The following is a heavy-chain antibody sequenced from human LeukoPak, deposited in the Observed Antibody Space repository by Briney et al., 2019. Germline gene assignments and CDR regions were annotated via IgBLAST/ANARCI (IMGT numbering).Heavy chain of an antibody. J-gene: IGHJ4*02. D-gene: IGHD3-10*01. CDR3: ATDRHYGVTTSLRFEY. Sequence: GGSLRLSCAASGFIFSTYAMHWVRQAPGKGPEWVAVVAYDGTNQYYADSVKGRFSISRENSKNTLYLQMNSLRGEDTAIYYCATDRHYGVTTSLRFEYWGQGTPVTVSS. CDR1: GFIFSTYA. CDR2: VAYDGTNQ. V-gene: IGHV3-30*04.